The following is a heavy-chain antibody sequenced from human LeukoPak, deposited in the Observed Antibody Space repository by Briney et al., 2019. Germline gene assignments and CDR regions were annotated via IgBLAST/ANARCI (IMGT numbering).Heavy chain of an antibody. D-gene: IGHD3-10*01. CDR2: IYTSGST. V-gene: IGHV4-4*07. J-gene: IGHJ4*02. Sequence: SETLSLTCTVSGGSINTYYWSWIRQPAGKGLEWIGRIYTSGSTNYNPSLKSRVTISVDTSKNQFSLKLSSVTAADTAVYYCARSTNHDASGSYYFDSWGQGILVTVTS. CDR1: GGSINTYY. CDR3: ARSTNHDASGSYYFDS.